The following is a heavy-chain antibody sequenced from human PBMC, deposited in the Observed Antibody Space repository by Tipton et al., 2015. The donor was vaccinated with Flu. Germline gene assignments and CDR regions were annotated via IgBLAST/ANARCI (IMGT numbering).Heavy chain of an antibody. V-gene: IGHV4-59*12. CDR2: IYYSGST. CDR3: ASSRYGSGSYRDY. Sequence: TLSLTCTVSGGSISSYYWSWIRQPPGKGLEWIGYIYYSGSTNYNPSLESRVTISVDTSKNQFSLKLSSVTAADTAVYYCASSRYGSGSYRDYWGQGTLVTVSS. J-gene: IGHJ4*02. CDR1: GGSISSYY. D-gene: IGHD3-10*01.